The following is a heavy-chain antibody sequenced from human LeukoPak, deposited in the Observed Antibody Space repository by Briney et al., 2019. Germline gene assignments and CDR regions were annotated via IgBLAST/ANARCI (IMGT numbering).Heavy chain of an antibody. CDR3: AGGPGYSSSY. V-gene: IGHV4-34*01. J-gene: IGHJ4*02. CDR2: INHSGST. CDR1: GGSFSGYY. D-gene: IGHD6-13*01. Sequence: SETLSLTCAVYGGSFSGYYWSWIRQPPGKGLEWIGEINHSGSTNYNPSLKSRVTISVDTSKNQFSLKLSSVTAADAAVYYCAGGPGYSSSYWGQGTLVTVSS.